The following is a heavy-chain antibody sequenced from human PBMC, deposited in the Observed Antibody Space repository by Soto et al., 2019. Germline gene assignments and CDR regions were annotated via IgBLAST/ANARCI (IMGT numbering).Heavy chain of an antibody. V-gene: IGHV4-59*01. J-gene: IGHJ5*02. CDR3: ARVAGSSSWNNWFDP. Sequence: PSETLSLTCTVSGGSISSYYWSWIRQPPGKGLEWIGYIYYSGSTNYNPSLKSRVTISVDTSKNQFSLKLSSVTAADTAVYYCARVAGSSSWNNWFDPWGQGTLVTVSS. CDR2: IYYSGST. D-gene: IGHD6-13*01. CDR1: GGSISSYY.